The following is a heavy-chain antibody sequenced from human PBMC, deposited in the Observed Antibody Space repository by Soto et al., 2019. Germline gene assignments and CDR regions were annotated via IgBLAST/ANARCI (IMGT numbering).Heavy chain of an antibody. CDR2: ISAYNGNT. CDR3: ARDGVGYCSSTSCYVPFDY. V-gene: IGHV1-18*01. J-gene: IGHJ4*02. D-gene: IGHD2-2*01. CDR1: GYTFTSYG. Sequence: QVQLVQSGAEVKKPGASVKVSCKASGYTFTSYGISWVRQAPGQGLEWMGWISAYNGNTNYAQKLQGRVTMTTDTSTSTAYMERRSLRSDDTAVYYCARDGVGYCSSTSCYVPFDYWGQGTLVTVSS.